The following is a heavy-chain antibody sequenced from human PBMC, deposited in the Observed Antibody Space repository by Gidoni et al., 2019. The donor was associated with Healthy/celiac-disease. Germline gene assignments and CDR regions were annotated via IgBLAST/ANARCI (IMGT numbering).Heavy chain of an antibody. D-gene: IGHD3-10*01. CDR1: GFTFDDYA. CDR3: AKVHGFGEPYGMDV. J-gene: IGHJ6*02. Sequence: EVQLVESGGGLVQPGRSLRLSCAASGFTFDDYAMHWVRQAPGKGLEWVSGISWNSGSIGYADSVKGRFTISRDNAKNSLYLRMNSLRAEDTALYYCAKVHGFGEPYGMDVWGQGTTVTVSS. V-gene: IGHV3-9*01. CDR2: ISWNSGSI.